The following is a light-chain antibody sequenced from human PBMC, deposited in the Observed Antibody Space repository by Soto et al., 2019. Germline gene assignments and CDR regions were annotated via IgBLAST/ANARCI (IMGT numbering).Light chain of an antibody. CDR2: GAS. CDR3: QQWRT. J-gene: IGKJ1*01. CDR1: QSISTS. V-gene: IGKV1-5*01. Sequence: DIQMTQSPSTLSASVGDRATITCRATQSISTSLAWYQQKPGKAPNLLISGASNLESGVPSRFSGSGSGTEFTLTISSLQPDDFATYYCQQWRTFGQGTKVDIK.